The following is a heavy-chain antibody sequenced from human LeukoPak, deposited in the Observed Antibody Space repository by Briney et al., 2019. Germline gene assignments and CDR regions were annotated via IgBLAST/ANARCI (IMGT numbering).Heavy chain of an antibody. CDR1: GYTFTSYG. J-gene: IGHJ4*02. CDR3: ARVIIADETNCFDY. CDR2: ISAYNGNT. V-gene: IGHV1-18*01. Sequence: ASVKVSCKASGYTFTSYGISWVRQAPGQGLEWMGWISAYNGNTNYAQKLQGRVTMTTDTSTSTAYMELRSLRSDDTAVYYCARVIIADETNCFDYWGQGTLVTVSS. D-gene: IGHD3-10*01.